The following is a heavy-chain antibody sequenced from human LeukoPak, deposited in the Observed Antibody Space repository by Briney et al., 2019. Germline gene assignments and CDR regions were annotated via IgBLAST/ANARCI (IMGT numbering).Heavy chain of an antibody. J-gene: IGHJ6*02. CDR2: INPNSGGT. CDR3: ARDLGLSGSSWRYYYYYGMDV. Sequence: GASVKVSCKASGYTFTSYYMHWVRQAPGQGLEWMGWINPNSGGTNYAQKFQGWVTMTRDTSISTAYMELSRLRSDDTAVYYCARDLGLSGSSWRYYYYYGMDVWGQGTTVTVSS. V-gene: IGHV1-2*04. D-gene: IGHD6-13*01. CDR1: GYTFTSYY.